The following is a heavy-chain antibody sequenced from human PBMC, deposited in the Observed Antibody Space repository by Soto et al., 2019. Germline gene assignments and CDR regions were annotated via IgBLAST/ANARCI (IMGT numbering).Heavy chain of an antibody. CDR2: IIPIFGTA. J-gene: IGHJ6*02. V-gene: IGHV1-69*01. CDR3: ARDSIRYTRTTTSYYYGMDV. D-gene: IGHD1-7*01. Sequence: QVQLVQSGAEVKKPGSSVKVSCKASGGTFSSYAISWVRQAPGQGLEWMGGIIPIFGTANYAQKFQGRVTITADDSTSTDHMELSSLRSEDTAVYYCARDSIRYTRTTTSYYYGMDVWGQGTTVTVSS. CDR1: GGTFSSYA.